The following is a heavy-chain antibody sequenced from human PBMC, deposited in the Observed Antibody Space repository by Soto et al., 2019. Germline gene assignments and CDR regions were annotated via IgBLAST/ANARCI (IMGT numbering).Heavy chain of an antibody. CDR3: AKNKWLVLRWAFDI. J-gene: IGHJ3*02. D-gene: IGHD6-19*01. CDR1: EVTCSTYA. CDR2: ISGSGTST. Sequence: EVQLLGSGGGLVRPGGSLRLSCAASEVTCSTYAMTWVRQAPGKGLEWVSGISGSGTSTYYADSVKGRFTISRDNSKNTLYLQTNSMRAEDTAVYYCAKNKWLVLRWAFDIWGQGTMGTVAS. V-gene: IGHV3-23*01.